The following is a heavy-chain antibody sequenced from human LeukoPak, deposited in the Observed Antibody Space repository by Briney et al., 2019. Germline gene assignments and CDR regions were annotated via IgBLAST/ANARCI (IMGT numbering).Heavy chain of an antibody. Sequence: SETLSLTCTVSGVSISDYYWSWVRQPPGKGLEWIGYINYTGSTDYNPSLKSRVTMSLDTSKNQFSLNLRSVTATDTAVYYCARRTYYDTLTGYNYWYFDLWGRGTLVTVSS. V-gene: IGHV4-59*01. J-gene: IGHJ2*01. CDR3: ARRTYYDTLTGYNYWYFDL. D-gene: IGHD3-9*01. CDR2: INYTGST. CDR1: GVSISDYY.